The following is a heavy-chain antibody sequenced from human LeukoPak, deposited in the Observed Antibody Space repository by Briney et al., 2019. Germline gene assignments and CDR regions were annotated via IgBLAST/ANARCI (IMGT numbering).Heavy chain of an antibody. D-gene: IGHD6-6*01. CDR3: ARGVGSSSSHWFDP. Sequence: ASVKVSCKASGYAFTSYDINWVRQATGQGLEWMGWMNPNSGNTGYAQKFQGRVTMTRNTSISTAYMELSSLRSEDTAVYYCARGVGSSSSHWFDPWGQGTLVTVSS. J-gene: IGHJ5*02. V-gene: IGHV1-8*01. CDR2: MNPNSGNT. CDR1: GYAFTSYD.